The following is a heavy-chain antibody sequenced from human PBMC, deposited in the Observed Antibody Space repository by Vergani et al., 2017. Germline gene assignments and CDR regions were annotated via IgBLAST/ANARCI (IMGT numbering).Heavy chain of an antibody. CDR3: ARGRNRSGGSSSSWFDP. J-gene: IGHJ5*02. D-gene: IGHD2-15*01. CDR2: INPSGGST. Sequence: QVQLVQSGAEVKKPGASVKVSCKASGYTFTSYYMHWVRQAPGQGLEWMGIINPSGGSTSYAQKFQGRVTMTRDTSTSTVYMELSSLRSEDTAEYYCARGRNRSGGSSSSWFDPWGQGTLVTVSS. V-gene: IGHV1-46*01. CDR1: GYTFTSYY.